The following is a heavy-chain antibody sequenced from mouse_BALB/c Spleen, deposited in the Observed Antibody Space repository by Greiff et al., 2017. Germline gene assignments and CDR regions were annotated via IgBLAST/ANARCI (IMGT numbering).Heavy chain of an antibody. CDR2: ISYDGSN. CDR1: GYSITSGYY. CDR3: ARVDLLTRAMDY. J-gene: IGHJ4*01. D-gene: IGHD1-1*01. V-gene: IGHV3-6*02. Sequence: VQLKESGPGLVKPSQSLSLTCSVTGYSITSGYYWNWIRQFPGNKLEWMGYISYDGSNNYNPSLKNRISITRDTSKNQFFLKLNSVTTEDTATYYCARVDLLTRAMDYWGQGTSVTVSS.